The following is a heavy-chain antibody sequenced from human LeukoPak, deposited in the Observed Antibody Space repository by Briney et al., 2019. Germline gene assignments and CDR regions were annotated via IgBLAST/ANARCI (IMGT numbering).Heavy chain of an antibody. CDR3: TTEGYSYGYHAFDI. D-gene: IGHD5-18*01. J-gene: IGHJ3*02. V-gene: IGHV3-15*01. Sequence: PRGCLRHSCAAPGFTFSNAWMSWGREAPRNGVEWVGRIKSKTDGGPTDYAAPGKGTFTISRDDSKNTLYLQMNRVKTEDTAVYYCTTEGYSYGYHAFDIWGQGTMVTVSS. CDR1: GFTFSNAW. CDR2: IKSKTDGGPT.